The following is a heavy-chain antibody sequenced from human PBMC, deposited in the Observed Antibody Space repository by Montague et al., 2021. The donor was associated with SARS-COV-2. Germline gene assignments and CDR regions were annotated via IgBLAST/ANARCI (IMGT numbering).Heavy chain of an antibody. V-gene: IGHV4-39*01. J-gene: IGHJ4*02. CDR3: ARHWGIAAAGN. CDR2: INYSGTT. Sequence: SETLSLTCSVSGGSITDRTYYWGCIRQSRGKGLEWIGAINYSGTTXYXXSLKSRVTISLDTAKNQFSLKMTSVTAADTAVYYCARHWGIAAAGNWGQGTLVTVSS. D-gene: IGHD6-13*01. CDR1: GGSITDRTYY.